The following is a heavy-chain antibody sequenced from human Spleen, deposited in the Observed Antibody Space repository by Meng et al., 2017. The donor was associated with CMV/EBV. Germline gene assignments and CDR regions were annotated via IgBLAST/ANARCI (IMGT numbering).Heavy chain of an antibody. V-gene: IGHV3-11*01. D-gene: IGHD3-9*01. CDR2: ISTSGSTI. CDR3: ARADFSHRYY. CDR1: GFTFSDFY. Sequence: LSCAASGFTFSDFYMSWIRQAPGKGLEWISFISTSGSTIYYADSVKGRFTISRDNAKNSLFLQMNSLRPEDTAVYYCARADFSHRYYWGQGTLVTVSS. J-gene: IGHJ4*02.